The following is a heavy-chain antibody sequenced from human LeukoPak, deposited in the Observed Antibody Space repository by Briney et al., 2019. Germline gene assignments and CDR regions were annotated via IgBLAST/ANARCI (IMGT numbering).Heavy chain of an antibody. V-gene: IGHV3-23*01. CDR1: GFTFSSYA. CDR3: AKDHLPKSRTIWN. Sequence: VGSLRLSCAASGFTFSSYAMSWVRQAPGKGLEWVSAISGSGGSTYYAGSVKGRFTISRDNSMNTLYLQMDSLRAEDTAVYYCAKDHLPKSRTIWNWGQGTLVTVSS. CDR2: ISGSGGST. J-gene: IGHJ1*01. D-gene: IGHD1-1*01.